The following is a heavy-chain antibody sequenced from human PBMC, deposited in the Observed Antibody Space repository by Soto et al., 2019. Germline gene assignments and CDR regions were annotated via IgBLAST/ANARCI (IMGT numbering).Heavy chain of an antibody. Sequence: GASVKVSCKASGETFSSYAFSWVRQAPGQGLEWMGGIIPIFGKPTYAQRFQGRVTITANKSTSTVYMELSRLKSEDTAVYYCARAGYCSGSSCYWFDFWGQGTLVTVSS. V-gene: IGHV1-69*06. J-gene: IGHJ4*02. CDR2: IIPIFGKP. D-gene: IGHD2-15*01. CDR3: ARAGYCSGSSCYWFDF. CDR1: GETFSSYA.